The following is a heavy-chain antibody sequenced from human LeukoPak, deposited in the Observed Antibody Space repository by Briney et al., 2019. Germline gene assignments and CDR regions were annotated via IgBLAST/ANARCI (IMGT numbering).Heavy chain of an antibody. J-gene: IGHJ3*02. V-gene: IGHV5-51*01. Sequence: GESLKISCKGSGYSFTSYWIGWVRQMPGKGLEWMGIIYPGDSDTRYSPSFQGQVTISADKSISTAYLQWSSLKASDTAMCYCARFYDSSGYYPTDAFDIWGQGTMVTVSS. D-gene: IGHD3-22*01. CDR3: ARFYDSSGYYPTDAFDI. CDR2: IYPGDSDT. CDR1: GYSFTSYW.